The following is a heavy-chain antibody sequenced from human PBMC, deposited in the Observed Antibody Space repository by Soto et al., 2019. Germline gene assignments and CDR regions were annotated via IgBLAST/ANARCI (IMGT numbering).Heavy chain of an antibody. CDR2: INAGNGNT. Sequence: VSVKVSCTASGYTFTIYAMHWVRQAPGQRLEWMGWINAGNGNTKYSQKFQGRVTITRDTSASTAYMELSSLRSEDTAVYYCARGPGGPDGPGDYWGQGTLVTVSS. D-gene: IGHD2-15*01. CDR1: GYTFTIYA. CDR3: ARGPGGPDGPGDY. V-gene: IGHV1-3*01. J-gene: IGHJ4*02.